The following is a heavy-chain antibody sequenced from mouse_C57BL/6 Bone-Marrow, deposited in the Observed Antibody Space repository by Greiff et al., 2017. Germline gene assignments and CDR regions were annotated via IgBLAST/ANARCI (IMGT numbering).Heavy chain of an antibody. J-gene: IGHJ2*01. CDR1: GFNIKDDY. V-gene: IGHV14-4*01. Sequence: EVKLQESGAELVRPGASVKLSCTASGFNIKDDYMHWVKQRPEQGLEWIGWIDPENGDTEYDSKFQGKATITADTSSNTAYLQLSSLTSEDTAVYYCTTPVYYDYDLDYWGQGTTLTVSS. CDR2: IDPENGDT. D-gene: IGHD2-4*01. CDR3: TTPVYYDYDLDY.